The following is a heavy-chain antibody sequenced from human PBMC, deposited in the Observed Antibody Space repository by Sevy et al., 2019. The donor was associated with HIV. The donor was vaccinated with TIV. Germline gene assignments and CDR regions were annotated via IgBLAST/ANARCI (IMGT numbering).Heavy chain of an antibody. V-gene: IGHV3-30*02. J-gene: IGHJ4*02. Sequence: GGSLRLSCAASGFSYSSYGMHWVRQAPGKGLGWVAYIQYDGSNKDYADSVKGRFTISRDNSKNTLDLQMNSMRVEDTAVYYCVKEGGGEGVDHWRQGTLVTVSS. CDR2: IQYDGSNK. CDR3: VKEGGGEGVDH. CDR1: GFSYSSYG. D-gene: IGHD2-21*01.